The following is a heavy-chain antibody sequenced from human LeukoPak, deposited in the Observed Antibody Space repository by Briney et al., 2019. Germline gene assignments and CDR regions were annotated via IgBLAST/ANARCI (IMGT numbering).Heavy chain of an antibody. V-gene: IGHV4-39*01. CDR2: FYHSGTI. Sequence: SETLSLTCIVSGGSITSSNHFRGWIRQSPGKGLEWIGGFYHSGTIFYSPSLGSRVAISIDTSKNQFSLRLLSVTAADTAVYYCARQGVVPNKAGWYFDLWGRGTLVTVSS. CDR1: GGSITSSNHF. CDR3: ARQGVVPNKAGWYFDL. D-gene: IGHD3-10*01. J-gene: IGHJ2*01.